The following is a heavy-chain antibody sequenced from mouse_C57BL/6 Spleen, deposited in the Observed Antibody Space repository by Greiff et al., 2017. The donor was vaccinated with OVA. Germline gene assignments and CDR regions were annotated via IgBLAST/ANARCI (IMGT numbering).Heavy chain of an antibody. D-gene: IGHD1-1*01. CDR1: GFTFSDYY. CDR2: INYDGSST. V-gene: IGHV5-16*01. J-gene: IGHJ1*03. CDR3: ARDLYYYGSSGYFDV. Sequence: EVQLQESEGGLVQPGSSMKLSCTASGFTFSDYYMAWVRQVPEKGLEWVANINYDGSSTYYLDSLKSRFIISRDNAKNILYLQMSSLKSEDTATYYCARDLYYYGSSGYFDVWGTGTTVTVSS.